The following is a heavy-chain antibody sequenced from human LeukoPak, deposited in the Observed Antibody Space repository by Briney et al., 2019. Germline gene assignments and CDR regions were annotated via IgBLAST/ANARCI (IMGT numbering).Heavy chain of an antibody. CDR2: MRYDGSNK. CDR3: AKESTAYSSGWDPALDY. Sequence: GGSLRLSCAASGFTFSNYGMHWVRQAPGEGLEWMAFMRYDGSNKYYADSVKGRFTISRDNSKNTLYLQMNSLRAEDTAVYYCAKESTAYSSGWDPALDYWGQGTLVTVSS. V-gene: IGHV3-30*02. CDR1: GFTFSNYG. D-gene: IGHD6-19*01. J-gene: IGHJ4*02.